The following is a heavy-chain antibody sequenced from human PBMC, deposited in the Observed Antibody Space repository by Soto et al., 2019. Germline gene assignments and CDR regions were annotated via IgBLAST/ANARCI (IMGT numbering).Heavy chain of an antibody. CDR2: ITGSGGGT. J-gene: IGHJ6*03. V-gene: IGHV3-23*01. CDR3: AKWDNNGRIPTTVGGNYYYYDRDV. Sequence: GVSLILSCAASGFMFSNYAMGWARQAPGRGLEWVSAITGSGGGTYYADSVKGRVTVSRDNSKNTLYLQMHSLRAEDTAIFFCAKWDNNGRIPTTVGGNYYYYDRDVWCKGTSVTVYS. D-gene: IGHD4-17*01. CDR1: GFMFSNYA.